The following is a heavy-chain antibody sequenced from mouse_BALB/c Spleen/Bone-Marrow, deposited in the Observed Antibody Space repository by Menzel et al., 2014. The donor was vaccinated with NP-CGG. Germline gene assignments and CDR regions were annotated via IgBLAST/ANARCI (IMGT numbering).Heavy chain of an antibody. CDR1: GYAFSTYW. CDR2: IYPGDGDT. V-gene: IGHV1-80*01. J-gene: IGHJ3*01. CDR3: ARGLRAY. Sequence: QVQLKDSGAELVRPGSSVKISCKASGYAFSTYWMNWVKQRPGQGLEWIGQIYPGDGDTNYNGKFEGKATLTADKSSSTAYMQLSSLTSEDSAIYFCARGLRAYWGQGTLVTVSA.